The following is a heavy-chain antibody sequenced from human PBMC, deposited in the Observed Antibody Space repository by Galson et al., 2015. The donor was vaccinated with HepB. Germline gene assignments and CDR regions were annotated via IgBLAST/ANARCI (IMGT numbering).Heavy chain of an antibody. D-gene: IGHD1-26*01. CDR1: GFTFTTST. Sequence: SVKVSCKASGFTFTTSTMQWVRQARGQRPEWIGWIVVGSGNTNYAQKFQERVTITRDMSTSTAYMEPSSLRSEDTALYYCAAVRYKDAGATSYYYYAMDVWGQGTTVTVSS. J-gene: IGHJ6*02. CDR2: IVVGSGNT. V-gene: IGHV1-58*02. CDR3: AAVRYKDAGATSYYYYAMDV.